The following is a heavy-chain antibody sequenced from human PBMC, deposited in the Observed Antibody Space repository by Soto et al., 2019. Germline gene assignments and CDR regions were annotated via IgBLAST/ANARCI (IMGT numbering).Heavy chain of an antibody. J-gene: IGHJ4*02. CDR1: GFTYTNYW. Sequence: EVHLVESGGGLVQPGGSLRLSCAASGFTYTNYWMHWVCQVPGKGLVWVSRINLDGSGTSYADSVKGRFTISRDNAKNTLYLQMNSLRAEDSAVYYCGTAFEYWGQGTLVTVSS. CDR2: INLDGSGT. CDR3: GTAFEY. V-gene: IGHV3-74*01.